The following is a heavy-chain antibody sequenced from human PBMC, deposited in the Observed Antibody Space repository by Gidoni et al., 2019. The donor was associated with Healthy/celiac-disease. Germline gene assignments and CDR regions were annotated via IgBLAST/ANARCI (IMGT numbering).Heavy chain of an antibody. D-gene: IGHD3-22*01. CDR3: ARKSLYYDSSGYSDY. J-gene: IGHJ4*02. Sequence: QVQLVQSGAEVKKPGSSVKVSCKASGGTFSSYTISWVRQAPGQGLEWMGRIIPILGIANYAQKFQGRVTITADKSTSTAYMELSSLRSEDTAVYYCARKSLYYDSSGYSDYWGQGTLVTVSS. CDR1: GGTFSSYT. V-gene: IGHV1-69*02. CDR2: IIPILGIA.